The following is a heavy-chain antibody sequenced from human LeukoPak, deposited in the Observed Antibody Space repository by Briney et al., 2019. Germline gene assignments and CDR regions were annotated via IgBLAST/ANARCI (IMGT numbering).Heavy chain of an antibody. CDR2: IYYSGST. V-gene: IGHV4-39*07. Sequence: SETLSLTCTVSGGSISSSSYYWGWIRQPPGKGLEWIGSIYYSGSTYYNPSLKSRVTISVDTSKNQFSLKLSSVTAADTAVYYCARFGRYCSGGSCYVDYWGQGTLVTVSS. J-gene: IGHJ4*02. D-gene: IGHD2-15*01. CDR1: GGSISSSSYY. CDR3: ARFGRYCSGGSCYVDY.